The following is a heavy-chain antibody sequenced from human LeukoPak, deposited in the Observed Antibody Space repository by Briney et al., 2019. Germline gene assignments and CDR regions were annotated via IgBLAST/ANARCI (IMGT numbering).Heavy chain of an antibody. Sequence: PGVSQTLSCVPSGCTFSDYYMMWLRQAPAKGLEGVSYSSSRSSYTNYADSVKGRFTISRDNAKNSLYLQMNSLRAEDTAVYYCARGNSITGTTPLDYFDYWGQGTLVTVSS. CDR1: GCTFSDYY. J-gene: IGHJ4*02. CDR3: ARGNSITGTTPLDYFDY. V-gene: IGHV3-11*05. D-gene: IGHD1-20*01. CDR2: SSSRSSYT.